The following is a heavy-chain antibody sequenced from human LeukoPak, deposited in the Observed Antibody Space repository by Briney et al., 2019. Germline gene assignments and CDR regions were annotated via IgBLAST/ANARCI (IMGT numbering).Heavy chain of an antibody. V-gene: IGHV3-23*01. CDR1: GFTFSSYG. Sequence: EGSLRLSCAASGFTFSSYGMSWVRQAPGKGLEWVSAISGSGGSTYYADSVKGRFTISRDNSKNTLYLQMNSLRAEDTAVYYCAKNNYYGSGSQQVYYYYYYMDVWGKGTTVTISS. D-gene: IGHD3-10*01. CDR3: AKNNYYGSGSQQVYYYYYYMDV. J-gene: IGHJ6*03. CDR2: ISGSGGST.